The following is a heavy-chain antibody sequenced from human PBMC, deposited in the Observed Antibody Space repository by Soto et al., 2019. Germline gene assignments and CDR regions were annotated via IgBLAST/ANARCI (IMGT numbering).Heavy chain of an antibody. D-gene: IGHD6-19*01. CDR2: ISYSGST. V-gene: IGHV4-39*01. CDR1: GVSISSRDYY. J-gene: IGHJ4*02. CDR3: MNYKSGWEY. Sequence: QLQLQESGPGLVQPSETLSLTCTVSGVSISSRDYYWGWIRQPPGKGVEWIGMISYSGSTYYSPSLKSRVTISADTSNNQLSLRLSSVTAADTAVFHCMNYKSGWEYWGQGTVVTVSS.